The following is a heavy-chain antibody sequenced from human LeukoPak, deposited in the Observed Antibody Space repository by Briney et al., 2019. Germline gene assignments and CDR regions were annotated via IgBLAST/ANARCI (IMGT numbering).Heavy chain of an antibody. J-gene: IGHJ4*02. CDR1: GGSFSGYY. CDR2: INHSGST. V-gene: IGHV4-34*01. D-gene: IGHD2-21*02. Sequence: PSETLSLTCAVYGGSFSGYYWSWIRQPPGKGLEWIGEINHSGSTNYNPSLKSRVTISVDTSKNQFSLKLSSVTAADTAVYYCARRSRGDRGRFDYWGQGTLVTVSS. CDR3: ARRSRGDRGRFDY.